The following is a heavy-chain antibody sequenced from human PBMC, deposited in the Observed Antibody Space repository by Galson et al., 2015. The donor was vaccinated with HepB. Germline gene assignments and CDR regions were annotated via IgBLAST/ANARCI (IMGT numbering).Heavy chain of an antibody. CDR1: GFTFTTYA. CDR3: AKDLNTIYPSYFEY. J-gene: IGHJ4*02. V-gene: IGHV3-23*01. CDR2: IGDSIGNT. D-gene: IGHD2-2*01. Sequence: SLRLSCAVSGFTFTTYAMSWVRQAPGKGLEWVSGIGDSIGNTFYADSVKGRFTVARDNFKNTLYLHMNSLRAEDTALYYCAKDLNTIYPSYFEYWGQGTLVTVSS.